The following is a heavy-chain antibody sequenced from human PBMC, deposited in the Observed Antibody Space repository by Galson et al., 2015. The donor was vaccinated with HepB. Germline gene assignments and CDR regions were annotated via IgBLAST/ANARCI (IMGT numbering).Heavy chain of an antibody. V-gene: IGHV3-72*01. CDR1: GFTFSDHY. D-gene: IGHD3-22*01. J-gene: IGHJ4*02. Sequence: SLRLSCAASGFTFSDHYMDWVRQAPGKGLEWVGRIRKRPNGYTTEYAASVRGTFTISRDDSKNSLYLQMNSLKTEDTAVYYCVRVCDRNSYYYDYWGQGTLVTVSS. CDR2: IRKRPNGYTT. CDR3: VRVCDRNSYYYDY.